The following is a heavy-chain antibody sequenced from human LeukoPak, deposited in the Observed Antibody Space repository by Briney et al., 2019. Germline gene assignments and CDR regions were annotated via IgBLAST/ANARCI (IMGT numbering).Heavy chain of an antibody. D-gene: IGHD6-13*01. CDR3: AFRGYSSSWYTLGY. V-gene: IGHV3-23*01. CDR2: ISGSGGST. CDR1: GFTFSSYA. J-gene: IGHJ4*02. Sequence: ESLKISCAASGFTFSSYAMSWVRQAPGKGLEWVSAISGSGGSTYYADSVKGRFTISRDNSKNTLYLQMNSLRAEDTAVYYCAFRGYSSSWYTLGYWGQGTLVTVSS.